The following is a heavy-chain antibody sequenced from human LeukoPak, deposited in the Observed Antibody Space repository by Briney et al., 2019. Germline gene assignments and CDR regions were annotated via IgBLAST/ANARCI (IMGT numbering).Heavy chain of an antibody. J-gene: IGHJ6*03. D-gene: IGHD3-22*01. V-gene: IGHV4-4*07. Sequence: SETLSLICNVSRGSVSSYFWSWIRQPAGTGLEWVGRIYVTGSTIYNPSLQSRLSMSVDTSKNQFSLRLTSVTAADTAVYYCARLKYYDSTGYSPGYYMDVWGKGITVTVSS. CDR2: IYVTGST. CDR1: RGSVSSYF. CDR3: ARLKYYDSTGYSPGYYMDV.